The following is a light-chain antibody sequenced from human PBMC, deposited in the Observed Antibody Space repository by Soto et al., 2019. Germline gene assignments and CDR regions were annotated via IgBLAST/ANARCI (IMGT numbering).Light chain of an antibody. J-gene: IGLJ2*01. CDR1: SSDISNYDY. CDR3: SSYTSKTVI. Sequence: QSALIQPASVSGSPGQSITISCTGISSDISNYDYVSWYQQHSGKAPKLMIYDVFNRPSGVSSRFSGSRSGDTASLTISGLLAEDEADYYCSSYTSKTVIFGGGTKLTVL. V-gene: IGLV2-14*03. CDR2: DVF.